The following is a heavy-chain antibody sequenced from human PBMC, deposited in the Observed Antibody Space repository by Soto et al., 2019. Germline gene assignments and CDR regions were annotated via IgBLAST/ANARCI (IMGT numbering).Heavy chain of an antibody. CDR2: IYPADSDT. CDR3: ARPYYYDSSGYHAY. D-gene: IGHD3-22*01. Sequence: GEFLTISWTCAGNSFTRYWIGWVRPMPGKGLEWMGIIYPADSDTRYSPSFQGQVTISADKSISTAYLQWSSLKASDTAMYYCARPYYYDSSGYHAYWGQGTLVTVS. J-gene: IGHJ4*02. V-gene: IGHV5-51*01. CDR1: GNSFTRYW.